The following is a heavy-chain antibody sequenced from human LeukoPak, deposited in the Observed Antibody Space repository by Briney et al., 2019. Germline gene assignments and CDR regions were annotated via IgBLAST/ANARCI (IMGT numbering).Heavy chain of an antibody. J-gene: IGHJ6*03. V-gene: IGHV1-2*02. D-gene: IGHD2-2*01. CDR1: GYTFTGYY. Sequence: ASVKVSCKASGYTFTGYYMHWVRQAPGQGLEWMGWINPNSGGTNYAQKFQGRVTMTRDTSISTAYMELSRLRSDDTAVYYCARGCSSTSCYAYYYYYYMDVWGKGTTVTVSS. CDR3: ARGCSSTSCYAYYYYYYMDV. CDR2: INPNSGGT.